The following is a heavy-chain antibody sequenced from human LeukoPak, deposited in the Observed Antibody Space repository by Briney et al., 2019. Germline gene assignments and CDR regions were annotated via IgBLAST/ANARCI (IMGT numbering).Heavy chain of an antibody. V-gene: IGHV4-39*01. J-gene: IGHJ5*02. Sequence: SETLSLTCAVSGGSISSSSYYWGWIRQPPGKGLEWIGSIYYSGSTYYNPSLKSRVTISVDTSKNQFSLKLSSVTAADRAVYYCASTPHSSGSSFDPWGQGTLVTVSS. CDR3: ASTPHSSGSSFDP. CDR2: IYYSGST. CDR1: GGSISSSSYY. D-gene: IGHD3-22*01.